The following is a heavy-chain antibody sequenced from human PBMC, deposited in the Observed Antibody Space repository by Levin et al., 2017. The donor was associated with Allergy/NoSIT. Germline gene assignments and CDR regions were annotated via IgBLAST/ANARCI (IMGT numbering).Heavy chain of an antibody. J-gene: IGHJ4*02. CDR3: AKDEDYYGSGSPLDY. CDR1: GFTFSSYA. D-gene: IGHD3-10*01. V-gene: IGHV3-23*01. Sequence: SCAASGFTFSSYAMSWVRQAPGKGLEWVSAISGSGGSTYYADSVKGRFTISRDNSKNTLYLQMNSLRAEDTAVYYCAKDEDYYGSGSPLDYWGQGTLVTVSS. CDR2: ISGSGGST.